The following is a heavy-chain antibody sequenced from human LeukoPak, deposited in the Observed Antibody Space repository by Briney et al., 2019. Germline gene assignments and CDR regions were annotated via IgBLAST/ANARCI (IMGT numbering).Heavy chain of an antibody. CDR3: ARVGVVVAATGNLWFDP. Sequence: PGGSLRLSCAASGFTFSSYEMSWVRQAPGKGLEWVSYISSSGTTIYYADSVKGRFTISRDNAKNSLYLQMNSLRAEDTADYCARVGVVVAATGNLWFDPWGQGTLVTVSS. J-gene: IGHJ5*02. CDR2: ISSSGTTI. V-gene: IGHV3-48*03. CDR1: GFTFSSYE. D-gene: IGHD2-15*01.